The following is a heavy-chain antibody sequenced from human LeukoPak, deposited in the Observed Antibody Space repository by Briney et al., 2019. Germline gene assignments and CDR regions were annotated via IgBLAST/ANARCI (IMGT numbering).Heavy chain of an antibody. J-gene: IGHJ6*03. Sequence: PGGSLRLSCAASGFTFSSYAMNWVRQAPGKGLEWVSYISSSGATKYYADSVKGRYTISRDNAKNSLYLQMDSLRAEDTAVYYCARDPYSGGYGAYYYYYMDVWGKGTTVTVSS. D-gene: IGHD1-26*01. CDR1: GFTFSSYA. CDR2: ISSSGATK. V-gene: IGHV3-48*03. CDR3: ARDPYSGGYGAYYYYYMDV.